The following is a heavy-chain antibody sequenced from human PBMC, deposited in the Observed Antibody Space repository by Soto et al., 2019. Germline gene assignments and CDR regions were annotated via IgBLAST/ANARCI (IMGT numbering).Heavy chain of an antibody. V-gene: IGHV3-33*01. D-gene: IGHD6-13*01. CDR3: ARSQYSSSWYPFDY. Sequence: QVQLVESGGGVVQPGRSLRLSCAASGFTFSSYGMHWVRQAPGKGLEWVAVIYYDGSNKYYADSVKGRFTISRDNSKNTLYLQMNSLRAEDTAVFNCARSQYSSSWYPFDYWGQGTLVTVSS. CDR2: IYYDGSNK. CDR1: GFTFSSYG. J-gene: IGHJ4*02.